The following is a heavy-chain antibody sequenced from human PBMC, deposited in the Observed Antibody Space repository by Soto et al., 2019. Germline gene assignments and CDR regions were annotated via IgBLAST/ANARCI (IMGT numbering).Heavy chain of an antibody. CDR1: GFTASNFW. V-gene: IGHV3-74*03. CDR3: ARDFDWYLDS. J-gene: IGHJ2*01. Sequence: ELVESGGGVFQSGGSLRLSCAASGFTASNFWMHWVRQAPGKGLVWVARINGDGSSRTYADSVKGRLTISRDNAKNMVLLGMKGLRGEVTEVSYGARDFDWYLDSWGRGTLVTVSS. CDR2: INGDGSSR.